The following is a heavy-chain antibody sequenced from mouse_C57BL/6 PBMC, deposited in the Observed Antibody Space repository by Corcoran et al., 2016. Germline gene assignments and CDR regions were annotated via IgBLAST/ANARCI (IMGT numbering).Heavy chain of an antibody. D-gene: IGHD1-1*01. CDR2: ISYDGSN. J-gene: IGHJ2*01. Sequence: DVQLQESGPGLVKPSQSLSLTCSVTGYSITSGYYWNWIRQFPGNKLEWMGYISYDGSNNYNPSLKNRISITRDTSKNQFFLKLNSVTTEDTATYYCARLITTVVGGFDYWGQGTTLTVSS. V-gene: IGHV3-6*01. CDR1: GYSITSGYY. CDR3: ARLITTVVGGFDY.